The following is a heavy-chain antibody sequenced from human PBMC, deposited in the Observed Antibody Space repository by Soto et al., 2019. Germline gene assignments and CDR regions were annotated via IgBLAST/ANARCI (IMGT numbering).Heavy chain of an antibody. D-gene: IGHD6-13*01. CDR2: INPNSGGT. V-gene: IGHV1-2*04. CDR3: ARDRRYSSSWSYNYYYYGMDV. CDR1: GYTFTGYY. J-gene: IGHJ6*02. Sequence: EASVKVSCKASGYTFTGYYMHWVRQAPGQGLEWMGWINPNSGGTNYAQKFQGWVTMTRDTSISTAYMELSRLRSDDTAVYYCARDRRYSSSWSYNYYYYGMDVWGQGTTVTVSS.